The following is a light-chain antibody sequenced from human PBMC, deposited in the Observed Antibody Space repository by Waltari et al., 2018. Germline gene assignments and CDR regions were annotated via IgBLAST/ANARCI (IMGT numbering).Light chain of an antibody. J-gene: IGKJ2*01. V-gene: IGKV1-5*03. Sequence: DIQMTQSPSTLSASLGDRVTITCRASQSITPWLAWYQQKPGKAPKLLIYKASTLETGVPSRFSGSGSGTEFTLTISSLQPDDFATYYCQQYNSYLVTFGQGTKLEIK. CDR1: QSITPW. CDR3: QQYNSYLVT. CDR2: KAS.